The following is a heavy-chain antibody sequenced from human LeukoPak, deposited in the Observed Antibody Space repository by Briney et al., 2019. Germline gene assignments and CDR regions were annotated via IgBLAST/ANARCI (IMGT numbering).Heavy chain of an antibody. D-gene: IGHD3-16*01. J-gene: IGHJ4*02. V-gene: IGHV3-23*01. CDR1: GFTLSTYA. CDR3: AKDMIGSRPEYFDY. Sequence: GGSLRLSCAASGFTLSTYAMGWVRQAPGKGLEWVSGLRSSGIITYYADSVKGRFTISRDISRDTLYLQMNSLRVDDTAVYYCAKDMIGSRPEYFDYWGQGTLVTVSS. CDR2: LRSSGIIT.